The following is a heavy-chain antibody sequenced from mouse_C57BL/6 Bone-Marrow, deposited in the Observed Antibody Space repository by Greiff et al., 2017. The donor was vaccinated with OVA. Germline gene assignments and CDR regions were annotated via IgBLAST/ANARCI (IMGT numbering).Heavy chain of an antibody. CDR1: GYTFTDYY. CDR2: INPNNGGT. CDR3: ARPLWSYAMGC. V-gene: IGHV1-26*01. Sequence: VQLQQSGPELVKPGASVKISCKASGYTFTDYYMDWVKQSHGKSLEWIGDINPNNGGTSYNQKFKGKATLTVDTSSSTAYMELRSLTSEDSAVYYGARPLWSYAMGCWGQRTSVTVAS. D-gene: IGHD1-1*02. J-gene: IGHJ4*01.